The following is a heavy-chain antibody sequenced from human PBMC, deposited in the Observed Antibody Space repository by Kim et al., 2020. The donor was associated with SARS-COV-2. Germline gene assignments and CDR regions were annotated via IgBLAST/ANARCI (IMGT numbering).Heavy chain of an antibody. J-gene: IGHJ4*02. CDR1: GFTFSSYS. V-gene: IGHV3-21*01. D-gene: IGHD3-10*01. Sequence: GGSLRLSCAASGFTFSSYSMNWVRQAPGKGLEWVSSISSSSSYIYYADSVKGRFTISRDNAKNSLYLQMNSLRAEDTAVYYCASSYYGSGSYYLPFDYWGQGTLVTVSS. CDR3: ASSYYGSGSYYLPFDY. CDR2: ISSSSSYI.